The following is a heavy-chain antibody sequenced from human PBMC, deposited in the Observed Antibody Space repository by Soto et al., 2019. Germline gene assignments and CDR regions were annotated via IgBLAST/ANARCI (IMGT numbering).Heavy chain of an antibody. Sequence: QVQLQESGPGLVKPSQTLSLTCTVSGGSISSGGYYWNWIRQHPGKGLEWIGYIYYGGSTYYNPALNSRVTIPVDTSKHQFSLKLSSVTAADTSVYYCARSVFPWGQGTLVTVSS. CDR2: IYYGGST. D-gene: IGHD2-8*01. CDR1: GGSISSGGYY. CDR3: ARSVFP. V-gene: IGHV4-31*03. J-gene: IGHJ5*02.